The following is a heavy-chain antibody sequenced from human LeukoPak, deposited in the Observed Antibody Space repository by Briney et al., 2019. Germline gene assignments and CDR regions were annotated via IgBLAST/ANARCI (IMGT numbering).Heavy chain of an antibody. Sequence: PGGSLRLSCTVSGFSFSQYGIHWVRQAPGKGLEWVAVIAHDGSYVSMLDSVKGRFTISRDNSKKTLYLQMNSLRAEDTAVYYCANLDYYDSSGPQGRSAFDIWGQGTMVTVSS. CDR3: ANLDYYDSSGPQGRSAFDI. CDR1: GFSFSQYG. J-gene: IGHJ3*02. D-gene: IGHD3-22*01. CDR2: IAHDGSYV. V-gene: IGHV3-30*18.